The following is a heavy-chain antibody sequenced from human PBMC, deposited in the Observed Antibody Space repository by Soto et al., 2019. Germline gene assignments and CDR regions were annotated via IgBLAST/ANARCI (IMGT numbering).Heavy chain of an antibody. J-gene: IGHJ3*02. CDR1: GFTVSSSY. D-gene: IGHD2-8*01. CDR2: IYSGGNT. V-gene: IGHV3-53*01. CDR3: AREFSMAYCAFGI. Sequence: GGSLRLSCAASGFTVSSSYMSWVRQAPGKGLEWVSVIYSGGNTYYADSVQGRFTISRDNSKNTLYLQMNSLRAEDTAVYYCAREFSMAYCAFGIWGQGTMVTVSS.